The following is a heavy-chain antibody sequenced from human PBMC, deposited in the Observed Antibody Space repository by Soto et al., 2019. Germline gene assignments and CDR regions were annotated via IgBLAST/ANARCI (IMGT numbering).Heavy chain of an antibody. Sequence: EVQMVESGGGLVQPGGSLRLSCAASGVTVSGNYMSWVRQSPGRGLEWVSVIHSGDSTNYADSVKGRFTISRDNLKNTLYLQMNSLRAEDTAVYYCARGHYESPPGYFDYWGQGTLVTVSS. V-gene: IGHV3-66*01. D-gene: IGHD3-22*01. J-gene: IGHJ4*02. CDR2: IHSGDST. CDR1: GVTVSGNY. CDR3: ARGHYESPPGYFDY.